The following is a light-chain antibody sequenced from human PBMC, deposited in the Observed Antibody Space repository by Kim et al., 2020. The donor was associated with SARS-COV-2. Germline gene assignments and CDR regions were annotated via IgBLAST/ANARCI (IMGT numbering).Light chain of an antibody. CDR3: QQSYSTPMYT. J-gene: IGKJ2*01. CDR2: AAS. Sequence: ASVGDRVTITCRASQSISSYLNWYQQKPGKAPKLLIYAASSLQSGVPSRFSGSGSGTDFTLTISSLQPEDFATYYCQQSYSTPMYTFGQGTKLEIK. CDR1: QSISSY. V-gene: IGKV1-39*01.